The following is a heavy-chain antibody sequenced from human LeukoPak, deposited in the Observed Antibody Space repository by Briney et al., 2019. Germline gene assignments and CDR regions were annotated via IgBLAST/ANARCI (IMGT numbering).Heavy chain of an antibody. CDR3: ARGGYSHYDY. CDR2: ISSGSIEI. J-gene: IGHJ4*02. Sequence: GGSLRLSCAASGFTFGNYEMNWVRQAPGKGLEWVASISSGSIEIYYADAVKGRFTISRDNAKNSLYLQMSSLRGEDTAVYYCARGGYSHYDYWGPGTLVTVSS. V-gene: IGHV3-21*01. D-gene: IGHD6-13*01. CDR1: GFTFGNYE.